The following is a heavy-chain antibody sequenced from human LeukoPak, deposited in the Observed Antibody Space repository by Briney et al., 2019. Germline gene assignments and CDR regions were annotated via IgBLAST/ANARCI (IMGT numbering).Heavy chain of an antibody. J-gene: IGHJ2*01. CDR2: IYSGGST. V-gene: IGHV3-53*01. D-gene: IGHD6-13*01. CDR1: GFTVSSNY. Sequence: GGSLRLSCAASGFTVSSNYMSWVRQAPGKGLKWVSVIYSGGSTYYADSVKGRFTISRDNSKNTLYLQMNSLRAEDTAVYYCARRTTIIAAADLANWYFDLWGRGTLVTVSS. CDR3: ARRTTIIAAADLANWYFDL.